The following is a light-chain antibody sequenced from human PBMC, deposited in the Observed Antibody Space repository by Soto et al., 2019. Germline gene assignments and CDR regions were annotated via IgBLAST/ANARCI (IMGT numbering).Light chain of an antibody. CDR3: QQYGTSLPFA. CDR1: QSVSSSY. Sequence: ELVLTQSPGTLSLSPGERATLSCRASQSVSSSYLAWYQQKPGQAPRLLIYAASSRATGIPDRFSGSGSGTDFTLTISRLEPEDFEVYFCQQYGTSLPFAFGQGTKVEIK. V-gene: IGKV3-20*01. J-gene: IGKJ2*01. CDR2: AAS.